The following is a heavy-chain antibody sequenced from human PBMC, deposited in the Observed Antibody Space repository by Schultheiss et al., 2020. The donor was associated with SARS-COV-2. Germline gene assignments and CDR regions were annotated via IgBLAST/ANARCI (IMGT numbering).Heavy chain of an antibody. J-gene: IGHJ4*02. V-gene: IGHV3-30-3*01. Sequence: GESLKISCAASGFTFSSYAMHWVRQAPGKGLEWVAVISYDGSNKYYADSVKGRFTISRDNSKNTLYLQMNSLRAEDTAVYYCARHYGSGRDIWGQGTLVTVSS. CDR2: ISYDGSNK. CDR1: GFTFSSYA. CDR3: ARHYGSGRDI. D-gene: IGHD3-10*01.